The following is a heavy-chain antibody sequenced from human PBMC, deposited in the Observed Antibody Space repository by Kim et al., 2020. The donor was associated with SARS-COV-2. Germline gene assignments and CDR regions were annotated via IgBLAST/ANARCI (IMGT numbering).Heavy chain of an antibody. D-gene: IGHD5-12*01. CDR1: GGSLSSGTYY. V-gene: IGHV4-61*01. CDR2: IYYSGST. J-gene: IGHJ4*02. CDR3: ARDLVDGYTVGFDY. Sequence: SETLSLTCTVSGGSLSSGTYYWSWIRQPPGKGLEWIGYIYYSGSTNYNPSLKSRVSVSVDMSKNQFSLKLSSVTAADTAVYYCARDLVDGYTVGFDYWGQGTLATVSS.